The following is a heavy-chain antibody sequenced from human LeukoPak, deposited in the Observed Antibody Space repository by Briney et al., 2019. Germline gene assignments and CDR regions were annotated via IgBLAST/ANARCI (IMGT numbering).Heavy chain of an antibody. CDR1: GFTLSSYT. J-gene: IGHJ4*02. D-gene: IGHD3-22*01. V-gene: IGHV3-21*06. CDR3: ARGRWSYYDSSGNNFDY. CDR2: ISSSSTYI. Sequence: GGSLRLSCSASGFTLSSYTIHWVRQVPGKGLEWVSSISSSSTYIYYADSVKGRFTISRDNAKNSLYLQMNSLGAEDTAVYYCARGRWSYYDSSGNNFDYWGQGTLVTVSS.